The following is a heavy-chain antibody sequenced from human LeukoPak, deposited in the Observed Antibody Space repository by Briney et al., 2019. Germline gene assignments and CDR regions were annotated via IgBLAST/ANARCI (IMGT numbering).Heavy chain of an antibody. Sequence: ASVKVSCKASGYTFTSYYMHWARQAPGQGLEWMGIINPSGGSTSYAQKFQGRVTMTRDTSTSTVYMELSSLRSEDTAVYYCARGYSSGRYGGYFQHWGQGTLVTVSS. CDR3: ARGYSSGRYGGYFQH. V-gene: IGHV1-46*01. CDR2: INPSGGST. CDR1: GYTFTSYY. J-gene: IGHJ1*01. D-gene: IGHD6-19*01.